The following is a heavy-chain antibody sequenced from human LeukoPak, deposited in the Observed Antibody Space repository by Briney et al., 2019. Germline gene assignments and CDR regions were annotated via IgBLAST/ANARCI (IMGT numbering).Heavy chain of an antibody. CDR2: INAGTGNT. D-gene: IGHD5-24*01. J-gene: IGHJ4*02. Sequence: ASVKVSCKASGYTFTNYAMHWVRQAPGQRLEWMGWINAGTGNTKYSQKFQGRVTITRDTSASTAYMELSSLRSEDTAVYYCARLRDGYNYFDYWGQGTPVTVSS. V-gene: IGHV1-3*01. CDR3: ARLRDGYNYFDY. CDR1: GYTFTNYA.